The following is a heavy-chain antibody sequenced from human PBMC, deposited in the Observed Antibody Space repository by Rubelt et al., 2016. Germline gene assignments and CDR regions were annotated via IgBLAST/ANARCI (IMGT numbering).Heavy chain of an antibody. J-gene: IGHJ4*02. D-gene: IGHD1-26*01. CDR3: ARSSAEVEDY. V-gene: IGHV3-53*04. CDR1: GFTVSSNY. CDR2: IYSGGST. Sequence: EVQLVESGGGLVQPGGSLRLSCAASGFTVSSNYMSWVRQAPGKGLEWVSVIYSGGSTYYADSVKGRFTISRRNSKKTLYLQMNSLRAEDTAVYYCARSSAEVEDYWGQGTLVTVSS.